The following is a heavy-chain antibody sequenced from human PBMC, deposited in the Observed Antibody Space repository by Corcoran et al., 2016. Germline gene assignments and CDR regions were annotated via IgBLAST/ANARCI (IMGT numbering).Heavy chain of an antibody. J-gene: IGHJ4*02. V-gene: IGHV3-48*02. CDR3: ARDRVSTNLPRGRFDY. Sequence: EVQLVESGGGLAQPGGSLRLSCTASGFTFSSYSMNWVRQAPGKGLEWVSHISSGSSNIYYADSVKGRFTISRDNADNSLYLQMNSLTDEDTAVYYCARDRVSTNLPRGRFDYWGQGTLVTVSS. CDR2: ISSGSSNI. D-gene: IGHD2-8*01. CDR1: GFTFSSYS.